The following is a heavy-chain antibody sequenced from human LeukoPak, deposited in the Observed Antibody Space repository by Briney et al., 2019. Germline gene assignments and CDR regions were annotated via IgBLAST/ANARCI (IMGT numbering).Heavy chain of an antibody. V-gene: IGHV3-48*04. CDR3: ARVFSIYTPENWFDP. CDR1: GFTFSSYS. D-gene: IGHD2-15*01. J-gene: IGHJ5*02. Sequence: PGGSLRLSCAASGFTFSSYSMNWVRQAPGKGLEWVSYISSSGSTIYYADSVKGRFTISRDNAKNSLYLQMNSLRAEDTAVYYCARVFSIYTPENWFDPWGQGTLVTVSS. CDR2: ISSSGSTI.